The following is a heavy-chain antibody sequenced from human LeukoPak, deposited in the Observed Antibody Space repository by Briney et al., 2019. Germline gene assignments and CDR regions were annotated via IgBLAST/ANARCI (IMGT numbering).Heavy chain of an antibody. CDR2: INYSGNT. CDR1: GDSISSYY. Sequence: SETLSLTCTVSGDSISSYYWSWIRQPPGKGLEWMGYINYSGNTNYNPSLKSRVTISVDTSKDQFSLRLTSVTAADTAVYYCAREGRQDYVYFDCWGQGTLVTVSS. CDR3: AREGRQDYVYFDC. V-gene: IGHV4-59*01. D-gene: IGHD4-17*01. J-gene: IGHJ4*02.